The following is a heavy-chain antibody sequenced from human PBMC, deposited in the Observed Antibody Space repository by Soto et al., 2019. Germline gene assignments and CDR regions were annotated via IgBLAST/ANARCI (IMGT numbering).Heavy chain of an antibody. V-gene: IGHV4-31*01. CDR1: GASINTGGYY. D-gene: IGHD5-12*01. CDR3: AREPGYGLGALEI. J-gene: IGHJ3*02. CDR2: VYYSSST. Sequence: SETLSLTCNVSGASINTGGYYWSWIRQHPGKGLEWIGFVYYSSSTAYSPSLESLVSISVDPSKRQFYLELASVTAADSAVYYCAREPGYGLGALEIWGQGTTVTVSS.